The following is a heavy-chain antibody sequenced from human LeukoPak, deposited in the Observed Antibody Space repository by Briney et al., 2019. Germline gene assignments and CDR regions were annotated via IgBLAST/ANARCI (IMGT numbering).Heavy chain of an antibody. V-gene: IGHV3-48*03. CDR3: ARGPHYYDSSGYTFDY. D-gene: IGHD3-22*01. J-gene: IGHJ4*02. CDR1: GFIFSSYE. Sequence: PGGSLRLSCAASGFIFSSYEMNWVRQAPGKGLEWISYITSSGRTIYYADSVKGRFTISRDNSKNTLYLQMNSLRAEDTAVYYCARGPHYYDSSGYTFDYWGQGTLVTVSS. CDR2: ITSSGRTI.